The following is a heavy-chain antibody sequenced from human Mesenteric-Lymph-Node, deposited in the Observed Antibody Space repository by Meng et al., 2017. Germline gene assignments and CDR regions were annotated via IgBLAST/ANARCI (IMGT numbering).Heavy chain of an antibody. D-gene: IGHD4-17*01. CDR1: GGTFSSYA. V-gene: IGHV1-69*10. Sequence: QVQLVQSGAEVKKPGSSVKVSCKASGGTFSSYAISWVRQAPGQGLEWMGGIIPILGIANYAQKFQGRVTITADKSTSTAHMELSSLRSEDTAVYYCARDEQDYVNAFDIWGQGTMVTVSS. CDR3: ARDEQDYVNAFDI. J-gene: IGHJ3*02. CDR2: IIPILGIA.